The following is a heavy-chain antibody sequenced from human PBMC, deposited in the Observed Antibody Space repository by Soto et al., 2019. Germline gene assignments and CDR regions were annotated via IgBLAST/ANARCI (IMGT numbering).Heavy chain of an antibody. D-gene: IGHD6-13*01. Sequence: LSCAASGFTFSSYAMSWVRQAPGKGLEWVSAISGSRGTTYYADSVKGRFTISRDNSKNTLYLQMNTLRAEDTAVYYCAMFQQLVQFDYWGQGTLVTVSS. CDR1: GFTFSSYA. J-gene: IGHJ4*02. V-gene: IGHV3-23*01. CDR3: AMFQQLVQFDY. CDR2: ISGSRGTT.